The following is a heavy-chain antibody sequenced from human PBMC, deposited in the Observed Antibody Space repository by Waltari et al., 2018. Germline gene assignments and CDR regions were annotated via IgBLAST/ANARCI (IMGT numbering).Heavy chain of an antibody. CDR3: ARGTATGTTDLAH. V-gene: IGHV4-38-2*01. Sequence: QVQLQESGPGLVKPSEPLSLTCAVSGHSVSSGYYWGWIRQPPGKGLEWIGSIRHDEGTYYKPSLRSRVTISVDTSKNQFSLNLRSVTAADTAVYYCARGTATGTTDLAHWGQGALVTVSS. CDR1: GHSVSSGYY. D-gene: IGHD1-1*01. J-gene: IGHJ4*02. CDR2: IRHDEGT.